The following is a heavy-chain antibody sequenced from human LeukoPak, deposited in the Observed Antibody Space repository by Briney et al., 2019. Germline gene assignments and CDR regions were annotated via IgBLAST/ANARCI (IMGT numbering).Heavy chain of an antibody. J-gene: IGHJ4*02. CDR1: GGSFSGYY. Sequence: SETLSLTCAVYGGSFSGYYWSWIRQPPGKGLDWIGEINHSGSTNYNPSLKSRVTISVDTSKNQFSLKLSSVTAADTAVYYCARSPNDSSGYYPFPFDYWGQGTLVTVSS. V-gene: IGHV4-34*01. D-gene: IGHD3-22*01. CDR2: INHSGST. CDR3: ARSPNDSSGYYPFPFDY.